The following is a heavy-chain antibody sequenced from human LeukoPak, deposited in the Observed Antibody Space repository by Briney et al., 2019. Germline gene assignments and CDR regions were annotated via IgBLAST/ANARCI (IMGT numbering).Heavy chain of an antibody. Sequence: PSETLSLTCTVSGGSISSSSYYWVWIRQPPGKGLEWIGSIYYSGSTYYNPSLKSRVTMSVDTSKNQFSLKLSSVTAADTAVYYCARHWATVTTFYVDFGWFDPWGQGTLVTVSS. D-gene: IGHD4-17*01. CDR2: IYYSGST. CDR1: GGSISSSSYY. V-gene: IGHV4-39*01. J-gene: IGHJ5*02. CDR3: ARHWATVTTFYVDFGWFDP.